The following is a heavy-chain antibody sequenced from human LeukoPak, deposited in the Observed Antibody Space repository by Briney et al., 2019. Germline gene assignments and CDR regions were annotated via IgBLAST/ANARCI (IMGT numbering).Heavy chain of an antibody. CDR2: IYHSGST. V-gene: IGHV4-30-2*01. D-gene: IGHD2-15*01. CDR1: GGSISSGGYS. CDR3: ARAATAYYYGVDV. Sequence: SETLSLTCAVSGGSISSGGYSWSWIRQPPGKGLEWIGYIYHSGSTYYNPSLKSRVTISVDRSKNQFSLKLSSVTAADTAVYFCARAATAYYYGVDVWGQGTTVTVSS. J-gene: IGHJ6*02.